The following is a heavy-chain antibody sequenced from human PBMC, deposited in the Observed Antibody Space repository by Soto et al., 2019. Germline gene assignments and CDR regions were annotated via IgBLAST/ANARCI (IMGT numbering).Heavy chain of an antibody. Sequence: GGSLRLSCAASGFTFDDYAMHWVRQAPGKGLEWVSGISWNSGSIGYADSVKGRFTISRDNAKNTLYLQMNSLRAEDTAVCYSAHPQGGLVPYFDYWGQGTLVTVSS. CDR3: AHPQGGLVPYFDY. D-gene: IGHD6-19*01. CDR1: GFTFDDYA. CDR2: ISWNSGSI. V-gene: IGHV3-9*01. J-gene: IGHJ4*02.